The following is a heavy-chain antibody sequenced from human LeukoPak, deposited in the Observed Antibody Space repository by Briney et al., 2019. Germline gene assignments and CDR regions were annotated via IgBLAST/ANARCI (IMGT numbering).Heavy chain of an antibody. V-gene: IGHV4-34*01. Sequence: SSETLSLTCAVYGGSFSGYYWSWIRQPPGKGLEWIGEINHSGSTNYNPPLKSRDTISVDTSKNQFSLKLSSVTAADTAVYYCASRDGYNPLDFDYWGQGTLVTVSS. CDR2: INHSGST. CDR1: GGSFSGYY. J-gene: IGHJ4*02. D-gene: IGHD5-24*01. CDR3: ASRDGYNPLDFDY.